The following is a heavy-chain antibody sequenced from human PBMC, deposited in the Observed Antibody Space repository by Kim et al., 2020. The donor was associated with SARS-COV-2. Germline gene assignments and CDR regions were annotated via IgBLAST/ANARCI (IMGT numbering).Heavy chain of an antibody. D-gene: IGHD3-16*01. CDR2: YYSGST. CDR3: ASLLGV. J-gene: IGHJ3*01. Sequence: YYSGSTNYTPSLKSRVTISVDTSKNQFSLKLSSVTAADTAVYYCASLLGVWGQGTMVTVSS. V-gene: IGHV4-59*01.